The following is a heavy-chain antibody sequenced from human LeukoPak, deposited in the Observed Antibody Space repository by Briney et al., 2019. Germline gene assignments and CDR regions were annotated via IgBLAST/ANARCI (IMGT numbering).Heavy chain of an antibody. CDR3: ARDQGAWGYSYNFDY. CDR2: ISYDGSDK. J-gene: IGHJ4*02. Sequence: PGGSLRLSCAASGFTFSSYGMHWVRQAPGKGLEWVAVISYDGSDKYYADSVKGRFTISRDNSKNTLHLQMISLRAEDTAVYYCARDQGAWGYSYNFDYWGQGTLVTVSS. V-gene: IGHV3-30*03. CDR1: GFTFSSYG. D-gene: IGHD3-16*01.